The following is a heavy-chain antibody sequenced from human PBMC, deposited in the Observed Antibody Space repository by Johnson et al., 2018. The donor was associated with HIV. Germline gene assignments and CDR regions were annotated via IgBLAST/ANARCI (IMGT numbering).Heavy chain of an antibody. CDR2: INWNGASI. CDR1: GFTFADYG. Sequence: VQLVESGGGVVRPGGSLRLSCAASGFTFADYGVSWVRQAPGTGLEWVSGINWNGASIGYADSVKGRFTISRDNAKNSLYLQMNSLRAEDTAVYYCVKVQDEWFRALGAFDIWGQGTMVTVSS. V-gene: IGHV3-20*04. J-gene: IGHJ3*02. CDR3: VKVQDEWFRALGAFDI. D-gene: IGHD3-10*01.